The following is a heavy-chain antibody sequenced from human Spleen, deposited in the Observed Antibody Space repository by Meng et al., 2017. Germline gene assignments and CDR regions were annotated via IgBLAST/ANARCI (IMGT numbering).Heavy chain of an antibody. CDR3: ARGAGGYCSGGSCYSKRYFDY. Sequence: GSLRLSCTVSGGSVSSGSYYWSWIRQPPGKGLEWIGEINHSGSTNYNPSLKSRVTISVDTSKNQFSLKLSSVTAADTAVYYCARGAGGYCSGGSCYSKRYFDYWGQGTLVTVSS. CDR2: INHSGST. D-gene: IGHD2-15*01. J-gene: IGHJ4*02. CDR1: GGSVSSGSYY. V-gene: IGHV4-39*07.